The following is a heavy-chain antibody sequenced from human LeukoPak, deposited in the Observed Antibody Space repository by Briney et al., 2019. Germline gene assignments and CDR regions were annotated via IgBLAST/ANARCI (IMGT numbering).Heavy chain of an antibody. CDR3: ARASKPIAAAANCFAP. J-gene: IGHJ5*02. V-gene: IGHV1-69*05. D-gene: IGHD6-13*01. CDR2: IGPIFGTA. Sequence: SVKVSCKASGGTFSSYAISWVRQAPGHGLEGLGGIGPIFGTANYAQKFQGRVTITTDESTSTAYMELSSLRSEDTAVYYCARASKPIAAAANCFAPWGQGTPVTVSS. CDR1: GGTFSSYA.